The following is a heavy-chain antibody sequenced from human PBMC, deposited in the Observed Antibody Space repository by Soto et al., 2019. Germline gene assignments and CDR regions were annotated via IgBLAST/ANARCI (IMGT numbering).Heavy chain of an antibody. V-gene: IGHV3-23*01. CDR3: ATFIFCSSTSCYGREGGY. CDR1: GFTFSSYG. Sequence: EVQLLESGGGLVQPGGSLRLSCAASGFTFSSYGMSWVRQAPGKGLEWVSAISHSGGNTYYADSVKGRFAISRDNSKNTLDLKMNSLRAEDTAVYYCATFIFCSSTSCYGREGGYWGQGTLVTVSS. J-gene: IGHJ4*02. CDR2: ISHSGGNT. D-gene: IGHD2-2*01.